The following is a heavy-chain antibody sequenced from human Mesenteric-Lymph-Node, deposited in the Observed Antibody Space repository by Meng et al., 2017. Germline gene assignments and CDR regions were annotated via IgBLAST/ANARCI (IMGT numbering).Heavy chain of an antibody. D-gene: IGHD1-26*01. CDR3: AGSSYSGSYLVDAFDI. J-gene: IGHJ3*02. V-gene: IGHV5-51*01. CDR2: IYPDHSRT. Sequence: GESLKISCKGSGYDFYGYWIAWVRQMPGKGLEWMGIIYPDHSRTTYSPSFQGQVTISVDKSISTAYLQWSSLKASDTAMYYCAGSSYSGSYLVDAFDIWGQGTMVTVSS. CDR1: GYDFYGYW.